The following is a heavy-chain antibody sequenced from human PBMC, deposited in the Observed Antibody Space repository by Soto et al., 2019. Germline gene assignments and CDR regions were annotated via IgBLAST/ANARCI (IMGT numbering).Heavy chain of an antibody. Sequence: EVQLLESGGGLVQPGGSLRLSCAASGFMFSSYAMTWVRQAPGKGLEWVSALSGGGDSTYYAPSVRGRFAISRDNSKNTLDRQMNSLRAEDTAVYYCATGLRSGYGPFDSWGQGTLVTVSS. CDR2: LSGGGDST. CDR3: ATGLRSGYGPFDS. CDR1: GFMFSSYA. D-gene: IGHD5-12*01. V-gene: IGHV3-23*01. J-gene: IGHJ4*02.